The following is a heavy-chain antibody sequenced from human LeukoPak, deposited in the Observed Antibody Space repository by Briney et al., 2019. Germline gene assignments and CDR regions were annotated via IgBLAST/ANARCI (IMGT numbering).Heavy chain of an antibody. CDR2: IRNSGSDT. Sequence: GGSPRLSCAASGFTFTSYAMGWVRQAPGKGLEWVSAIRNSGSDTYYADFVEGRFIISRDNSQNILYMQMNGLRGDDTAVYFCVKVNTGGSHYYFDFWGQGALVTVSS. D-gene: IGHD2-8*02. V-gene: IGHV3-23*01. CDR3: VKVNTGGSHYYFDF. J-gene: IGHJ4*02. CDR1: GFTFTSYA.